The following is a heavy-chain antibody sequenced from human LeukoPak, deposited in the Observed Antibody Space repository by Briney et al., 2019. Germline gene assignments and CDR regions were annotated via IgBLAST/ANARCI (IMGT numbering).Heavy chain of an antibody. D-gene: IGHD6-6*01. CDR3: AGTSKGIAARADY. J-gene: IGHJ4*02. CDR2: IYYSGST. CDR1: GGAISSYY. V-gene: IGHV4-59*01. Sequence: SETLSLTCIVSGGAISSYYWSWIRQPPGKGLEWIGYIYYSGSTNYNPSLKSRVTISVDTSKNQLSLKLSSVTAADTAVYYCAGTSKGIAARADYWGQGTLVTVSS.